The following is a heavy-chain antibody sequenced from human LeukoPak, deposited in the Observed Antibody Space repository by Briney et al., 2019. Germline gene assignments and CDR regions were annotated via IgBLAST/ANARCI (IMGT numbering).Heavy chain of an antibody. D-gene: IGHD3-22*01. CDR3: ARVLERYYYDSSGYRGYYFDY. J-gene: IGHJ4*02. CDR1: GYTFTGYY. V-gene: IGHV1-2*02. CDR2: INPNSGGT. Sequence: GASVKVSCKASGYTFTGYYMHWVRQAPGQGLEWMGWINPNSGGTNYAQKFQGRVTMTRDTSISTAYMELSRLRSDDTAVYYRARVLERYYYDSSGYRGYYFDYWGQGTLVTVSS.